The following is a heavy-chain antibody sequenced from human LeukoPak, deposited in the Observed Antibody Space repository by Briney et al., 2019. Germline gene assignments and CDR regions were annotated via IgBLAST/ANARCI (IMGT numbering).Heavy chain of an antibody. CDR1: GGSFSGYY. D-gene: IGHD1-26*01. V-gene: IGHV4-34*01. J-gene: IGHJ3*02. Sequence: SETLSLTCAVYGGSFSGYYWSWIRQPPGKGLEWIGEINHSGSTNYNPALKSRVAISADTSKNQFSLKLSSVTAADTAVYYCVRHRGSYRSFDTWGQGTRVTVPS. CDR3: VRHRGSYRSFDT. CDR2: INHSGST.